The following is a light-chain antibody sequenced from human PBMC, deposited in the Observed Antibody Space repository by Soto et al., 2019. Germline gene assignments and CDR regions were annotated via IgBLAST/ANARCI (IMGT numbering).Light chain of an antibody. Sequence: EIVLTQSPGTLSLSPGERATLSCRASQSVSSSYLAWYQQKPGQAPRLLIYGASTRATGIPDRFSGSGSGTDFTLTISRLEPEGFAVYYCQQYGSSLSITFGQGTRLEIK. CDR1: QSVSSSY. CDR2: GAS. J-gene: IGKJ5*01. CDR3: QQYGSSLSIT. V-gene: IGKV3-20*01.